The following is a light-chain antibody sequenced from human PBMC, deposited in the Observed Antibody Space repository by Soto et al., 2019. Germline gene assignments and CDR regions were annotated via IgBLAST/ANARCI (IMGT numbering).Light chain of an antibody. V-gene: IGLV4-69*01. Sequence: QLVLTQSPSASASLGASVKLTCTLSSGHSHYAIAWHQQQPEKGPRYLMKVTRDGSHSKGDGIPDRFSGSSSGAERYLTISSLQSEDEADYYCQTWGAGIRVFGGGTKLTVL. J-gene: IGLJ3*02. CDR3: QTWGAGIRV. CDR2: VTRDGSH. CDR1: SGHSHYA.